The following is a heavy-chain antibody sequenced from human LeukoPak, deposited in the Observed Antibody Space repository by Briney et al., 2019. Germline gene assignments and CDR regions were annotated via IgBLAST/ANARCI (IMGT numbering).Heavy chain of an antibody. D-gene: IGHD2-2*03. V-gene: IGHV4-4*07. Sequence: PSETLSLTCTVSGGSISSYYWSWIRQPAGKGLEWIGRVYPRGSTNYNPSLKSRVTVSVDTSKRQFTLNLTSVTAADTAMYYCARDNGYCTSTTCSITMDPWGQGTLVTVSS. CDR2: VYPRGST. CDR1: GGSISSYY. CDR3: ARDNGYCTSTTCSITMDP. J-gene: IGHJ5*02.